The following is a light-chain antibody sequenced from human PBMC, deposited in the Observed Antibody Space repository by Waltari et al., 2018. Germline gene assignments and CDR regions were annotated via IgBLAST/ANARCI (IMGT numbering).Light chain of an antibody. J-gene: IGLJ3*02. CDR2: EVD. Sequence: QSALTQPASVSGSPGQSITISCTGSSSDIGAYDYVSWYQQHPGKAPKLMIYEVDNRPSGVSIRFSASKSGNTAALTISGLQAEDEADYYCASYTSISSNWVFGGGTKLTVL. V-gene: IGLV2-14*01. CDR1: SSDIGAYDY. CDR3: ASYTSISSNWV.